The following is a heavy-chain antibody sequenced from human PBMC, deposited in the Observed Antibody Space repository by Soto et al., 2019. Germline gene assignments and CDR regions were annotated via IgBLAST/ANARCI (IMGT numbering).Heavy chain of an antibody. V-gene: IGHV4-30-4*01. CDR1: GGSISGGDYY. CDR2: ILYSGPT. Sequence: QVQLQESGPGLVKPSQTLSLTCTVSGGSISGGDYYWGWIRQPPGKGLECIGYILYSGPTNYNPSRESRLTISVDTSKNQCSLKLTYVTAADTAVYYCARNGAMDYWGRGTRVTVSS. J-gene: IGHJ4*02. CDR3: ARNGAMDY. D-gene: IGHD2-8*01.